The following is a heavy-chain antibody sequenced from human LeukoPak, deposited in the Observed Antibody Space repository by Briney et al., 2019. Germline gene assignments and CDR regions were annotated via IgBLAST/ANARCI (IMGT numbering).Heavy chain of an antibody. D-gene: IGHD3-10*01. CDR2: ISYDGSNK. J-gene: IGHJ4*02. CDR1: GFTFSSYA. CDR3: ARGGGITMVRGVTH. Sequence: GRSLRLSCAASGFTFSSYAMHWVRQAPGKGLEWVAVISYDGSNKYYADSVKGRFTISRDNSKNTLYLQMNSLRAEDTAVYYCARGGGITMVRGVTHWGQGTLVTVSS. V-gene: IGHV3-30-3*01.